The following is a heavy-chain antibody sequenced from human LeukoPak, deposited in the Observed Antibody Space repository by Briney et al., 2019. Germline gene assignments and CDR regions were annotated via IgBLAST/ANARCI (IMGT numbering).Heavy chain of an antibody. V-gene: IGHV3-30*03. J-gene: IGHJ1*01. CDR1: GFTFRSHG. CDR2: ISYDERGK. Sequence: GGSLRLSCAASGFTFRSHGMHWVRQAPGKGLEWVATISYDERGKHYADSVQGRFTISRDNSKSVLYLQLDYLRPEDTAVYYCSTDGTPKFEHWGQGTLVTVSS. CDR3: STDGTPKFEH. D-gene: IGHD3-16*01.